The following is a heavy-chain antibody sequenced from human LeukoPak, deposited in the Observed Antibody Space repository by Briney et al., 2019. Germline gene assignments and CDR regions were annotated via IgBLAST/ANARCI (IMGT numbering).Heavy chain of an antibody. Sequence: PSETLSLTCSVSGYSISSGNYWGWIRLPPGKGLQWIGSIYHSGSTYYNPSLKSRVTISIDTSKNQFSLKLTSVTAADTAVYYCASTLGIVGATPFDYWGQGTLVTVSS. D-gene: IGHD1-26*01. CDR3: ASTLGIVGATPFDY. CDR2: IYHSGST. V-gene: IGHV4-38-2*01. J-gene: IGHJ4*02. CDR1: GYSISSGNY.